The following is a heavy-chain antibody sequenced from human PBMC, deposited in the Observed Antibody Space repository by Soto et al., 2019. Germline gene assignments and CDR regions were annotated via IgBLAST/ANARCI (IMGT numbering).Heavy chain of an antibody. CDR2: IIPINGIT. CDR1: GYTFTSYG. CDR3: ASPGYYYFDY. D-gene: IGHD5-18*01. Sequence: SVKVSCKASGYTFTSYGISWVRQAPGQGLEWMGRIIPINGITNYAKKFQGRVTITADKSTSTAYMELSSLRSEDTAVYYCASPGYYYFDYWGQGTLVTVSS. V-gene: IGHV1-69*04. J-gene: IGHJ4*02.